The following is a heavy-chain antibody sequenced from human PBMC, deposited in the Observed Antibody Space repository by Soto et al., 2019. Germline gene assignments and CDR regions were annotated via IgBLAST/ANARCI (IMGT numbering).Heavy chain of an antibody. D-gene: IGHD2-15*01. CDR3: ARVGCSGGTCLDGLDV. Sequence: SQTLSLTCAISGDSVSSTGAAWNWIRQSPSRGLEWLGRTYYRSKWYNDYAASVQSRITINPDTSRNQFSLQLNSVTPEDTAVYYCARVGCSGGTCLDGLDVWGQGTTATVSS. V-gene: IGHV6-1*01. CDR2: TYYRSKWYN. J-gene: IGHJ6*02. CDR1: GDSVSSTGAA.